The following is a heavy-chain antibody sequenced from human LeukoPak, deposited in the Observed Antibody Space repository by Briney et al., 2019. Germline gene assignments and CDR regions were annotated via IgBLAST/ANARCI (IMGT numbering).Heavy chain of an antibody. J-gene: IGHJ4*02. V-gene: IGHV3-74*01. CDR2: INTDGNST. Sequence: PGRSLRLSCAASGFTFDDYAMHWVRQAPGKGLVWVSHINTDGNSTSYADSVRGRFTISRDNAKNTLYLQMNSLRAEDTAVYYCTRAAPHFDYWGQGTLVTVSS. CDR1: GFTFDDYA. CDR3: TRAAPHFDY.